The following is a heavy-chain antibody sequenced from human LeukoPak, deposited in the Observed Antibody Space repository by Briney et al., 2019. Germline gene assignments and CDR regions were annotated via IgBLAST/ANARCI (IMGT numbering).Heavy chain of an antibody. Sequence: PSETLSLTCAVYGGSFSGYYWSWIRQPPGKGLEWIGEINHSGSTNYNPSLKSRVTISVDTSKNQFSLKLSSVTAADTAVYYCARGRQADYWGQGTLATVSS. V-gene: IGHV4-34*01. CDR2: INHSGST. CDR1: GGSFSGYY. J-gene: IGHJ4*02. CDR3: ARGRQADY.